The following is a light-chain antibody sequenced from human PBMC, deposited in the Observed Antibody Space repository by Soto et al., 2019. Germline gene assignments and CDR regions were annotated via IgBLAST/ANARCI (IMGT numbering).Light chain of an antibody. Sequence: QSALTQPRSVSGSPGQSVTISCTGTSSDVGGYNYVSWYQQHPGKAPKVMIYDVSKRPSGVPDRFSGSKSGNTASLTISGLQAEDEADYYCCSFAGSSTWVFGGGTKVTVL. CDR2: DVS. J-gene: IGLJ3*02. CDR1: SSDVGGYNY. CDR3: CSFAGSSTWV. V-gene: IGLV2-11*01.